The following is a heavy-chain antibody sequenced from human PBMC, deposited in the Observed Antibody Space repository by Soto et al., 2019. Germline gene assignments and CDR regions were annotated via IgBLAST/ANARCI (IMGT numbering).Heavy chain of an antibody. CDR2: ISGSGGVTYT. V-gene: IGHV3-23*01. Sequence: EVQLLESGGGLVQPGGSLRLSCAASGFTFYTYAMTWVRQAPGKGLEWVSTISGSGGVTYTYYADSVKGRFTISRDNSKNTLYLQMNSRRAEDTAVYYCAKGQYSSGWDWGQGTLVTVSS. J-gene: IGHJ4*02. CDR3: AKGQYSSGWD. CDR1: GFTFYTYA. D-gene: IGHD6-19*01.